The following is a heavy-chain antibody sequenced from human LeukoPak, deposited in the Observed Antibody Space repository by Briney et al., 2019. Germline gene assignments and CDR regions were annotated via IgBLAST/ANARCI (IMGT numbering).Heavy chain of an antibody. D-gene: IGHD3-22*01. CDR1: GASISSGSYY. CDR3: AKENYHFDSSTYYYGTIFDY. V-gene: IGHV4-61*02. CDR2: IFASGST. Sequence: PSQTLSLTCTVSGASISSGSYYWNWIRQPAGKGLEWIGRIFASGSTNYNPSLKSRVTISLDTSKNQLSLKLSSVTAADTAVYYCAKENYHFDSSTYYYGTIFDYWGQGTLVTVSS. J-gene: IGHJ4*02.